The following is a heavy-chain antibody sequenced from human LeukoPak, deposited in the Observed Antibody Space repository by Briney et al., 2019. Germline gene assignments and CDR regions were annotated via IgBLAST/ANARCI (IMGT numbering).Heavy chain of an antibody. CDR3: ARDRAGMKWFDP. D-gene: IGHD6-19*01. Sequence: PSETLSLTCTVSGGSISSYYWSWIRQPPGKGLEWIGYIYYSGSTNYNPSLKSRVTISVDTSKNQFSLKLNSVTAADTAVYYCARDRAGMKWFDPWGQGTLVTVSS. V-gene: IGHV4-59*12. CDR1: GGSISSYY. J-gene: IGHJ5*02. CDR2: IYYSGST.